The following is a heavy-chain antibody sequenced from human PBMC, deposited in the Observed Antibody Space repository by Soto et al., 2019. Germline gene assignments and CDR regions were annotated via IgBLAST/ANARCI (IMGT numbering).Heavy chain of an antibody. CDR1: GFTVSNNY. CDR2: IYSGGYT. V-gene: IGHV3-53*01. CDR3: ATHPGGGGF. D-gene: IGHD3-10*01. J-gene: IGHJ4*02. Sequence: EVQLVESGGGLIQPGGSLRLSCAVSGFTVSNNYMSWVRQAPGKGLEGVSVIYSGGYTAYGDSGKGRFTISRDNSKNTLYPQMKSRRAEATPVFSVATHPGGGGFWGQGTLVTVSS.